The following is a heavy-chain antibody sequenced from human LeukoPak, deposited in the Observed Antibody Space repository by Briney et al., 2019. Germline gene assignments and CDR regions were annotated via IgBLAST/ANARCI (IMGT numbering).Heavy chain of an antibody. D-gene: IGHD6-19*01. Sequence: GGSLRLSCAASGFTFSSNGMHWVRQAPGKGLEWVAVISYDGSNKYYADSVKGRFTISRDNSKNTLYLQMNSLRAEDTAVYYCARDPATTGYSSGWYGYWGQGTLVTVSS. V-gene: IGHV3-30*03. CDR1: GFTFSSNG. CDR3: ARDPATTGYSSGWYGY. CDR2: ISYDGSNK. J-gene: IGHJ4*02.